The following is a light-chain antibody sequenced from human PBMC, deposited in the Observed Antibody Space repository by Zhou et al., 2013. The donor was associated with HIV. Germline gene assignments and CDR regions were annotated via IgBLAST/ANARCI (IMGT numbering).Light chain of an antibody. J-gene: IGKJ2*01. CDR3: QQYDSSPXYT. CDR2: DVS. V-gene: IGKV3-20*01. Sequence: EIVLTQSPGTLSSSPGQRVTLSCRASQNVGNNHLAWYQQKPGQAPRLLIFDVSYRATGIPDRFSGSGSGTDFTLTISRLEPEDFAVYYCQQYDSSPXYTFGLGDQAGDQT. CDR1: QNVGNNH.